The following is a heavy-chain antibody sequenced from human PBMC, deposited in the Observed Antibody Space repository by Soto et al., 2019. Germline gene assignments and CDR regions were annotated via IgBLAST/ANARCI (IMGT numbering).Heavy chain of an antibody. CDR3: ATAEVDY. V-gene: IGHV3-74*03. J-gene: IGHJ4*02. Sequence: XGSLRLSCAASGFAFGDSWMHWVRQPPGKGPEWVSRMTGDGRTTQYADSVKGRFTASRDNAKSTLYLQMNSLRAEDTAVYYCATAEVDYWGPGTLVTVSS. CDR1: GFAFGDSW. CDR2: MTGDGRTT.